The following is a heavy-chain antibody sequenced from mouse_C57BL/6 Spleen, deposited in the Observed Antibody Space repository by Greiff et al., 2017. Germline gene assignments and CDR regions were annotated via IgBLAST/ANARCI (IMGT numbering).Heavy chain of an antibody. J-gene: IGHJ3*01. CDR3: ASGRGAGGKDWFAY. CDR2: INPGSGGT. V-gene: IGHV1-54*01. Sequence: VQLQQSGAELVRPGTSVKVSCKASGYAFTNYLIEWVKQRPGQGLEWIGVINPGSGGTNYNEKFKGKATLTADKSSSTAYMQLSSLTSEDSAVYFCASGRGAGGKDWFAYWGQGTLVTVSA. D-gene: IGHD1-3*01. CDR1: GYAFTNYL.